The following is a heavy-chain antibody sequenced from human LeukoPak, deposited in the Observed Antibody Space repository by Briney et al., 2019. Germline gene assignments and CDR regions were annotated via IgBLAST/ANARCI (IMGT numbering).Heavy chain of an antibody. CDR1: GGSISSGGYY. V-gene: IGHV4-31*03. Sequence: SETLSLTCTVSGGSISSGGYYWSWIRQHPGKGLEWIGYTYYSGSTHYNPSLKSRVTISVDTSKNQFSLKLSSVTAADTAVYYCARGLPDIVVVPAAIRGYYFDYWGQGTLVTVSS. J-gene: IGHJ4*02. CDR2: TYYSGST. D-gene: IGHD2-2*02. CDR3: ARGLPDIVVVPAAIRGYYFDY.